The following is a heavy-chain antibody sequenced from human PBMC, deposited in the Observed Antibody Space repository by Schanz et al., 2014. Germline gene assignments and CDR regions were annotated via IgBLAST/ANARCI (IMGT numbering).Heavy chain of an antibody. CDR3: ARIGGSVFDY. D-gene: IGHD3-10*01. Sequence: EVQLLESGGGLVQPGGSLRLSCAASGLIFSNYVMSWVRQAPGKGLEWVSAISGSGGSTYYADSVKGRFTISRDNSKNSLYLQMNSLRAEDTAVYYCARIGGSVFDYWAQGTLVTVSS. V-gene: IGHV3-23*01. J-gene: IGHJ4*02. CDR1: GLIFSNYV. CDR2: ISGSGGST.